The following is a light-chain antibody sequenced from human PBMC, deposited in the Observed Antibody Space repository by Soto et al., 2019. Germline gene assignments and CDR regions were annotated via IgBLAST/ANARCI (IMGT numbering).Light chain of an antibody. CDR3: GTWDSSLSVVL. CDR2: DDY. V-gene: IGLV1-51*01. Sequence: QSVLTQPPSVSAAPGQKVTISCSGSTSNIGNNYVSWYQQLRGTAPKLLIYDDYRRPSGIPERFSGSKSGSSATLDITGLQTGDEADYYCGTWDSSLSVVLFGGGTKLTVL. J-gene: IGLJ2*01. CDR1: TSNIGNNY.